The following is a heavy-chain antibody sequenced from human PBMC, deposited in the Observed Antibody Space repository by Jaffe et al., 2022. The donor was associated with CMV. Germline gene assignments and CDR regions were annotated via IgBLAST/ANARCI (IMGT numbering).Heavy chain of an antibody. CDR3: ARGDYVWGSSYNWFDP. J-gene: IGHJ5*02. D-gene: IGHD3-16*01. CDR1: GFTFSDYY. Sequence: QVQLVESGGGLVKPGGSLRLSCAASGFTFSDYYMSWIRQAPGKGLEWVSYISSSSSYTNYADSVKGRFTISRDNAKNSLYLQMNSLRAEDTAVYYCARGDYVWGSSYNWFDPWGQGTLVTVSS. V-gene: IGHV3-11*06. CDR2: ISSSSSYT.